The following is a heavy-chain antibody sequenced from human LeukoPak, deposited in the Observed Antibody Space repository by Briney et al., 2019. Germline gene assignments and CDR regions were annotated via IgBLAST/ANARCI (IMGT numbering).Heavy chain of an antibody. Sequence: PSETLSLTCTVSGASINNSPYYWAWIRQPPGKDLGWIVSMHYSGATYYNPSLKSRVTISIDTSKNQFSLRLTSVTAADTAVYYCARHQPGLLVVLTTIDYWGQGTLVTVSS. CDR2: MHYSGAT. CDR3: ARHQPGLLVVLTTIDY. D-gene: IGHD2-21*02. J-gene: IGHJ4*02. CDR1: GASINNSPYY. V-gene: IGHV4-39*01.